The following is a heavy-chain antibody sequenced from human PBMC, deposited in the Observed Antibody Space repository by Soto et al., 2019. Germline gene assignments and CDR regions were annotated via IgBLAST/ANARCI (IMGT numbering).Heavy chain of an antibody. CDR3: ARGYDILTGPLDY. D-gene: IGHD3-9*01. CDR1: GGSFSGYY. CDR2: INHSGST. Sequence: SETLSLTCAVYGGSFSGYYWSWIRQPPGKGLEWIGEINHSGSTNYNPSLKSRVTISVDTSKNQFSLKLSSVTAADTAVSYCARGYDILTGPLDYWGPGTLVTVSS. V-gene: IGHV4-34*01. J-gene: IGHJ4*02.